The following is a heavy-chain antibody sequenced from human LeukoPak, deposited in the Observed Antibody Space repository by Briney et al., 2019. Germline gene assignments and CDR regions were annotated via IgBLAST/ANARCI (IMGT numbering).Heavy chain of an antibody. CDR3: AKRMGPSIAAADLDY. CDR1: GFTFSSYV. V-gene: IGHV3-30*02. CDR2: IRYDGSNK. D-gene: IGHD6-13*01. J-gene: IGHJ4*02. Sequence: GGSLRLSCAASGFTFSSYVMHWVRQAPGKGLEGVAFIRYDGSNKYYADSVKGRFTISRDNSKNTLYLQMNSLRPEDTAVYHCAKRMGPSIAAADLDYWGQGTLVIVSS.